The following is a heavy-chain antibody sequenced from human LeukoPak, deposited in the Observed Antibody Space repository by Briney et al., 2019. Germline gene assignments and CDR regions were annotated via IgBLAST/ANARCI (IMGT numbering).Heavy chain of an antibody. CDR3: ARGGYSSPRGWFDP. CDR2: INPSGGST. CDR1: GYTFINYY. V-gene: IGHV1-46*01. Sequence: ASVKVSCKASGYTFINYYIHWVRQAPGQGLEWMGIINPSGGSTTYPQKFQGRVTMTRDMSTSAVYMDLSSLRSEDTAVYYCARGGYSSPRGWFDPWGQGTLVTVSS. D-gene: IGHD6-19*01. J-gene: IGHJ5*02.